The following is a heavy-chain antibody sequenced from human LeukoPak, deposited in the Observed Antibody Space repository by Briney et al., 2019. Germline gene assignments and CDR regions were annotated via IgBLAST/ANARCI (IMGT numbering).Heavy chain of an antibody. J-gene: IGHJ4*02. CDR2: IIPIFGTA. D-gene: IGHD3-3*01. CDR3: ASPGRIWSGYDVGFDY. Sequence: GASVKVSCKASGGTFSSYAISWVRQAPGQGLEWMGGIIPIFGTANYAQKFQGRVTITTDESTSTAYMELSSLRSEDTAVYYCASPGRIWSGYDVGFDYWGQGTLVTVSS. CDR1: GGTFSSYA. V-gene: IGHV1-69*05.